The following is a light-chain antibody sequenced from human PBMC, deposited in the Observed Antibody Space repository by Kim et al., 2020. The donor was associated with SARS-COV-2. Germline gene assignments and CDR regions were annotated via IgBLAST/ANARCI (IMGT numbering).Light chain of an antibody. Sequence: GQSITISGTGTSSDVGSYNLVSWYQQHPGKAPKLMIYEVSKRPSGVSNRFSGSKSGNTASLTISGLQAEDEADYYCCSYAGSSTWVFGGGTKVTVL. CDR2: EVS. J-gene: IGLJ3*02. CDR3: CSYAGSSTWV. V-gene: IGLV2-23*02. CDR1: SSDVGSYNL.